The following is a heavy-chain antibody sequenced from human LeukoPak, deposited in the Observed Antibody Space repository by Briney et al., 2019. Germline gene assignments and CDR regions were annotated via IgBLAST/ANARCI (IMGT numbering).Heavy chain of an antibody. Sequence: ASVKVSCKASGYTFTSYGMSWVRQAPGQGLEWMGWISAYNGNTNYAQKLQGRVTMTTDTSTSTAYMELRSLRSDDTAVYYCARDIVAARRDNWFDPWGQGTLVTVSS. CDR1: GYTFTSYG. CDR3: ARDIVAARRDNWFDP. CDR2: ISAYNGNT. J-gene: IGHJ5*02. D-gene: IGHD6-6*01. V-gene: IGHV1-18*01.